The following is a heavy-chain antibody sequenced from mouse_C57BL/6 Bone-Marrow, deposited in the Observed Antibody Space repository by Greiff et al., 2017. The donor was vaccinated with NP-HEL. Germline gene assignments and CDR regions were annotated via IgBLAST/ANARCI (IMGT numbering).Heavy chain of an antibody. CDR1: GYTFTSYW. V-gene: IGHV1-50*01. CDR3: ARPLYYYGRGYIDV. CDR2: IDPSDSYT. Sequence: VQLQQPGAELVKPGASVKLSCKASGYTFTSYWMQWVKQRPGQGLEWIGEIDPSDSYTNYNQKFKGKATLTVDTSSSTAYMQLSSLTSEDSAVYYCARPLYYYGRGYIDVWGTGTTVTVSS. D-gene: IGHD1-1*01. J-gene: IGHJ1*03.